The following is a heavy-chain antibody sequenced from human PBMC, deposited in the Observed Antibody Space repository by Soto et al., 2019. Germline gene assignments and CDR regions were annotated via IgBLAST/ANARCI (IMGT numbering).Heavy chain of an antibody. D-gene: IGHD5-12*01. V-gene: IGHV5-51*01. J-gene: IGHJ4*02. CDR2: IYPGDSDT. CDR3: ARQRGDAEWLRLGSYYFDY. CDR1: GYSFTSYW. Sequence: GESLKISCKGSGYSFTSYWIGWVRQMTGKGLEWMGIIYPGDSDTRYSPSFQAQVTISADKSISTAYLQWSSLKASDTAMYYCARQRGDAEWLRLGSYYFDYWGQGTLVTVSS.